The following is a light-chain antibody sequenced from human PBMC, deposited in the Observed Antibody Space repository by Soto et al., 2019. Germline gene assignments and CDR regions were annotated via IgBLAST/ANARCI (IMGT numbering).Light chain of an antibody. CDR2: DAS. J-gene: IGKJ5*01. CDR1: QSVSNY. CDR3: QQRSNWPGT. V-gene: IGKV3-11*01. Sequence: EIVLTQSPATLSLSPGERATLSCRASQSVSNYLAWYQQRPGQAPRLLIYDASNRSTAIPARFSGSVSGTDVTLTISSLEPEDFAVYYCQQRSNWPGTCGQGTRLEIK.